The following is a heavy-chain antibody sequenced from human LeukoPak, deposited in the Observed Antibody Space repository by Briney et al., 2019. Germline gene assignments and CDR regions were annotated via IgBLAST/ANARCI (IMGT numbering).Heavy chain of an antibody. CDR1: GGSISSYY. V-gene: IGHV4-59*08. Sequence: SETLSLTCTVSGGSISSYYWSWIRQPPGKGLEWIGYIYYSGSTNYNPSLKSRVTISVDTSKNQFSLKLSSVTAADTAVYYCARAGVVAAYYYYYYMDVWGKGTTVTVSS. CDR3: ARAGVVAAYYYYYYMDV. J-gene: IGHJ6*03. CDR2: IYYSGST. D-gene: IGHD2-15*01.